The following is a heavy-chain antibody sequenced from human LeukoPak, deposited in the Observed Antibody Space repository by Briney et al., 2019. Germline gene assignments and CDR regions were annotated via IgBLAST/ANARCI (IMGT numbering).Heavy chain of an antibody. J-gene: IGHJ4*02. Sequence: SETLSLTCAVYGGSFSGFYWSWIRQPPGKGLEWIREINHSGSTYYNPSLKSRVTISADTSKNQFSLKLTSVTAADTAVYYCATLGEYYDTSGYYYNWGQGTLVTVSS. CDR3: ATLGEYYDTSGYYYN. CDR1: GGSFSGFY. V-gene: IGHV4-34*01. CDR2: INHSGST. D-gene: IGHD3-22*01.